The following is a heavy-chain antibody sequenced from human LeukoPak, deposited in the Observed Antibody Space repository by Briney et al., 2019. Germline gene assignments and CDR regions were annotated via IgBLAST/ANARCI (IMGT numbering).Heavy chain of an antibody. D-gene: IGHD6-13*01. CDR2: INWKSNNI. Sequence: LAGGSLRLSCAASGFTFDDYAMHWVRQAPGKGLEWVSGINWKSNNIGYADSVKGRFTISRDNAMNSLYLQMNSLRTEDTALYYCARDRAGYFYAMDVWGQGTSVTVSS. CDR3: ARDRAGYFYAMDV. V-gene: IGHV3-9*01. J-gene: IGHJ6*02. CDR1: GFTFDDYA.